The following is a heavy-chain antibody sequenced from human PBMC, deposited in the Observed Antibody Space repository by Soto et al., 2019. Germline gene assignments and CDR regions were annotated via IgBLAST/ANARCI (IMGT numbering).Heavy chain of an antibody. CDR1: GFTFSSYG. V-gene: IGHV3-30*18. J-gene: IGHJ6*02. CDR2: ISYDGSNK. CDR3: AKDKEWELLNPYYYYGMDV. D-gene: IGHD1-26*01. Sequence: GSLRLSCAASGFTFSSYGMHWVRQAPGKGLEWVAVISYDGSNKYYADSVKGRFTISRDNSKNTPYLQMNSLRAEDTAVYYCAKDKEWELLNPYYYYGMDVWGQGTTVTVSS.